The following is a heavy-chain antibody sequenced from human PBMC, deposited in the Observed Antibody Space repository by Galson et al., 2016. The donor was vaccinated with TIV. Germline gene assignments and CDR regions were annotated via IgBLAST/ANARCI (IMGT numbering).Heavy chain of an antibody. J-gene: IGHJ6*02. CDR1: GFTFSSFG. V-gene: IGHV3-30*02. CDR3: ASGVVAHTYYFYGMDV. CDR2: IRYDGSRR. Sequence: SLRLSCAASGFTFSSFGMHWVRQAPGKGLEWVALIRYDGSRRYYADSVKGRFTISRDDSKNTLYLQMNGLRRDDSAVYYSASGVVAHTYYFYGMDVWGQGTTVTVSS. D-gene: IGHD2-15*01.